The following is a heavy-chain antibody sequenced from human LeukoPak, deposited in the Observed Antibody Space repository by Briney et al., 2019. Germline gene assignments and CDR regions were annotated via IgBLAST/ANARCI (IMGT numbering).Heavy chain of an antibody. CDR3: TKGGYTTYFDY. V-gene: IGHV3-23*01. D-gene: IGHD6-13*01. CDR1: GFTFSSYA. Sequence: GGSLRLSCAASGFTFSSYAMTWVRQATGKGLEWVSTIRATAGTTYYEDSVKGRFTISRDNSKNTQWLQMNSLRVEDTAVYYCTKGGYTTYFDYWGQGTLVTVSS. J-gene: IGHJ4*02. CDR2: IRATAGTT.